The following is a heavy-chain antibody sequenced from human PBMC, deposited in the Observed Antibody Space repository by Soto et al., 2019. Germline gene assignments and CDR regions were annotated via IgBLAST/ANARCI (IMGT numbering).Heavy chain of an antibody. CDR2: INPNSGGT. Sequence: ASVKVSCKPSGYTFTGYYMHWVRQAPGQGLEWMGWINPNSGGTNYAQKFQGRVTMTRDTSISTAYMELSRLRPDDTAVYYCARGGAHYDFWRGDYWGQGTLVTVSS. V-gene: IGHV1-2*02. D-gene: IGHD3-3*01. CDR1: GYTFTGYY. J-gene: IGHJ4*02. CDR3: ARGGAHYDFWRGDY.